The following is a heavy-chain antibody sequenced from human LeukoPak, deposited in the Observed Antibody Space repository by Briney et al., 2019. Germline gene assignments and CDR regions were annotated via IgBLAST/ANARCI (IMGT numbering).Heavy chain of an antibody. D-gene: IGHD2-2*01. Sequence: GGSLRLSCAASGFTFSDYYMSWIRQAPGKGLEWVSCISSSGSTIYYADSVKGRFTISRDNSKNTLYLQMNSLRAEDTAVYYCAREEYQLLSTLGFDHWGQGTLVTVSS. CDR3: AREEYQLLSTLGFDH. CDR1: GFTFSDYY. CDR2: ISSSGSTI. J-gene: IGHJ4*02. V-gene: IGHV3-11*04.